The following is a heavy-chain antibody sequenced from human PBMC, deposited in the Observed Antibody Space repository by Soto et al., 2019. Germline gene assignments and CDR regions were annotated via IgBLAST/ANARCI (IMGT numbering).Heavy chain of an antibody. V-gene: IGHV3-11*05. Sequence: QVQLVESGGGLVKPGGSLRLSCAASGFTFSDYYMSWIRQAPGKGLEWVSYISSSSSYTNYADSVKGRFTISRDNAKNSLYLQMNSLRAEDTAVYYCARDVASGYLWGDYYGMDVWGQGTTVTVSS. D-gene: IGHD5-12*01. CDR3: ARDVASGYLWGDYYGMDV. CDR2: ISSSSSYT. CDR1: GFTFSDYY. J-gene: IGHJ6*02.